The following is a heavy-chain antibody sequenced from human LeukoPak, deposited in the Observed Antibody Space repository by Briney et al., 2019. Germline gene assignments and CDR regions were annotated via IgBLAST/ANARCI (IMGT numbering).Heavy chain of an antibody. CDR3: AKDREGTTFDN. Sequence: GGSLRLSCAASGFTFSNYDMHWVRQAPGKGLEWVAVISYDGSNKYYADSVKGRFTISRDNSKNTVYLQMNSLRAEDTAVYYCAKDREGTTFDNWGQGTLVTVSP. D-gene: IGHD1-7*01. CDR2: ISYDGSNK. CDR1: GFTFSNYD. J-gene: IGHJ4*02. V-gene: IGHV3-30*18.